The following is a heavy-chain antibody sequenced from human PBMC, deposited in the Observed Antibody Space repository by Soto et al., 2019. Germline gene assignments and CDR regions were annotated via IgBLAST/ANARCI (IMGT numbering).Heavy chain of an antibody. CDR3: ARKQAGSFFGIDY. V-gene: IGHV4-31*03. J-gene: IGHJ4*02. CDR2: IDNSGYT. CDR1: GGSISTGGYY. Sequence: SETLSLTCTVSGGSISTGGYYWSWIRQYPGKGLEWLGYIDNSGYTFYNPSLQSRLTLSMDTSKNQFSLKLSSATAADTAVYFCARKQAGSFFGIDYWGQGTLVT. D-gene: IGHD3-3*01.